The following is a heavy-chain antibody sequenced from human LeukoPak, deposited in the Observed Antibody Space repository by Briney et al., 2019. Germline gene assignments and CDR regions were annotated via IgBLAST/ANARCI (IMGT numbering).Heavy chain of an antibody. CDR3: ARRFGETNWFDP. V-gene: IGHV5-51*01. D-gene: IGHD3-10*01. CDR2: IYPGDSVT. CDR1: GYSFTSYW. Sequence: GESLKISCKASGYSFTSYWIGWVRQTPGKGLAGLGIIYPGDSVTRYSPSFHGQVTISADKSISTAYLQWGSLKASDTAMYYCARRFGETNWFDPWGQGTLVTVSS. J-gene: IGHJ5*02.